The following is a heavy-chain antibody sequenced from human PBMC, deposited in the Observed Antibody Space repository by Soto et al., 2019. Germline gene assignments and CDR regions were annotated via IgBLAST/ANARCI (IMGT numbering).Heavy chain of an antibody. CDR1: GGSISSYY. D-gene: IGHD5-12*01. V-gene: IGHV4-59*01. CDR3: ARARGRIVATMRTEDAFDI. CDR2: IYYSGST. J-gene: IGHJ3*02. Sequence: SETLSLTCTVSGGSISSYYWSWIRQPPGKGLEWIGYIYYSGSTNYNPSLKSRVTISVDTSKIQFSLKLSSVTAADTAVYYCARARGRIVATMRTEDAFDIWGQGTMVTVSS.